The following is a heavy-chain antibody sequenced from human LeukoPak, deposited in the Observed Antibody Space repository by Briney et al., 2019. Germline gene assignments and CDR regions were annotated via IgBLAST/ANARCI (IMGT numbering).Heavy chain of an antibody. Sequence: SVKVSCKASGYTFTGYYMHWVRQAPGQGLEWMGGIIPIFGTANYAQKFQGRVTITADESTSTAYMELSSLRSEDTAVYYCARAGYSGSQRYFDYWGQGTLVTVSS. CDR2: IIPIFGTA. V-gene: IGHV1-69*13. CDR1: GYTFTGYY. J-gene: IGHJ4*02. D-gene: IGHD1-26*01. CDR3: ARAGYSGSQRYFDY.